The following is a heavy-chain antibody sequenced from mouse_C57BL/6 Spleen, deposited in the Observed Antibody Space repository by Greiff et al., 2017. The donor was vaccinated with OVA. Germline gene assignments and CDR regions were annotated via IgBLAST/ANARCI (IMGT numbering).Heavy chain of an antibody. J-gene: IGHJ2*01. CDR2: INPSSGYT. D-gene: IGHD2-1*01. Sequence: VKLQQSGAELAKPGASVTLSCKASGYTFTSYWMHWVKQRPGQGLEWIGYINPSSGYTKYNQKCKDKATLTADKSSSTAYMQLSSLTYEDSAVYYCAREVYGNPVYFDDWGQGTTLTVSS. CDR1: GYTFTSYW. CDR3: AREVYGNPVYFDD. V-gene: IGHV1-7*01.